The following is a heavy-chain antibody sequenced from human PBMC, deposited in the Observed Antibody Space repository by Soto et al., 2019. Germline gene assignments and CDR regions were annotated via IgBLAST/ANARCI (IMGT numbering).Heavy chain of an antibody. CDR3: AKVRSVQQGLVDY. V-gene: IGHV3-23*01. J-gene: IGHJ4*02. D-gene: IGHD6-19*01. Sequence: GGSLRLSCAASGFTLSSYAMSWVRQTPGKGLEWVSGIGGSGGSTYFADSVKGRFTISRDNSKNTLYLQMNSLRTEDTAVYYCAKVRSVQQGLVDYGGQGTLVTVSA. CDR1: GFTLSSYA. CDR2: IGGSGGST.